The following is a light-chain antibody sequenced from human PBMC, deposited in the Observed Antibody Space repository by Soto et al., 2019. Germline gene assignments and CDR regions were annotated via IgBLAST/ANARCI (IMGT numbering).Light chain of an antibody. J-gene: IGKJ4*01. V-gene: IGKV3-20*01. CDR3: QQYGSSLT. CDR1: QSVSSSSY. CDR2: GAS. Sequence: IVLTQSPGTLSLSPGERATLSCRASQSVSSSSYLAWYQQKPGQAPRLLIYGASSRATGIPDRFSGSGSGTDFILTISRLEPEDFPVYYCQQYGSSLTFGGETKVEIK.